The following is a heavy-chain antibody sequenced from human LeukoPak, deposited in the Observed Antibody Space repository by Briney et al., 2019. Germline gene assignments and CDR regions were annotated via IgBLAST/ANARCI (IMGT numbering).Heavy chain of an antibody. V-gene: IGHV3-74*01. D-gene: IGHD5-24*01. Sequence: GGSLRLSCAASGFTFSSHWMHWVRQVPGKGLVWVSLISSDGSITTYADSVKGRFTISRDNAKNTVFLQMNSLRVEDTAVYFCTRDHRNYMFDYWGQGILVPVSS. CDR1: GFTFSSHW. J-gene: IGHJ4*02. CDR2: ISSDGSIT. CDR3: TRDHRNYMFDY.